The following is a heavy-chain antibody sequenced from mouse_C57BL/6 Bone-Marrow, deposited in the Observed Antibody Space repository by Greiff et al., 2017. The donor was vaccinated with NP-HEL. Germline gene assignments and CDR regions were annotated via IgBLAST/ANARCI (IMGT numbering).Heavy chain of an antibody. D-gene: IGHD1-1*01. CDR1: GFTFSSYA. CDR2: ISDGGSYT. Sequence: DVMLVESGGGLVKPGGSLKLSCAASGFTFSSYAMSWVRQTPEKRLEWVATISDGGSYTYYPDNVKGRFTISRDNAKNNLYLQMSHLKSEDTAMYYCARGIYYYGSSYFDYWGQGTTLTVSS. V-gene: IGHV5-4*03. J-gene: IGHJ2*01. CDR3: ARGIYYYGSSYFDY.